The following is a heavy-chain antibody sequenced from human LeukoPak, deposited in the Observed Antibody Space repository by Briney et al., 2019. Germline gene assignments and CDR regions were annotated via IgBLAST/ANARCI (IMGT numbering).Heavy chain of an antibody. CDR2: IYTSGST. CDR1: GGSFSGYY. J-gene: IGHJ3*02. V-gene: IGHV4-59*10. D-gene: IGHD3-22*01. CDR3: ARPTSDYYDSSGLLRFDI. Sequence: PSETLSLTCAVYGGSFSGYYWSWIRQPAGKGLEWIGRIYTSGSTNYNPSLKSRVTISVDTSKNQFSLKLSSVTAADTAVYYCARPTSDYYDSSGLLRFDIWGQGTMVTVSS.